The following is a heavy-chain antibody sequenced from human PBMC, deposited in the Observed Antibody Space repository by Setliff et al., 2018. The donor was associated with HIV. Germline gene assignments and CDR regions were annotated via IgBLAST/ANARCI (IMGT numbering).Heavy chain of an antibody. CDR2: IYYSGST. J-gene: IGHJ4*02. Sequence: TLSLTCTVSGDSINSGNYYWSWIRQHPGKGLEWIGYIYYSGSTYYSPSLKSRVTISEDTSKNQFSLKMRSVTAADTAMYYCATSPAGEILGSRPFYFDYWGQGTLVTVSS. D-gene: IGHD3-10*01. CDR3: ATSPAGEILGSRPFYFDY. V-gene: IGHV4-31*03. CDR1: GDSINSGNYY.